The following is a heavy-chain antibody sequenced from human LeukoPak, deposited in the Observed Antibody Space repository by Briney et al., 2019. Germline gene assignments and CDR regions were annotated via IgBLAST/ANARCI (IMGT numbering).Heavy chain of an antibody. CDR1: AGSISSSSYY. Sequence: SETLSLTCTVSAGSISSSSYYWGWIRQPPGKGLEWIGSIHYSGSTYYNPSLRSRVAISVDTSKNQFSLKLSSVTAADTAVYYCARQWGYWGQGTLVTVSS. J-gene: IGHJ4*02. CDR3: ARQWGY. V-gene: IGHV4-39*01. D-gene: IGHD1-26*01. CDR2: IHYSGST.